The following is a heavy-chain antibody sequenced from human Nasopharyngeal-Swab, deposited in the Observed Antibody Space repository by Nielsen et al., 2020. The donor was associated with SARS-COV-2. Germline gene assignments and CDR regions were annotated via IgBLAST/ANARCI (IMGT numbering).Heavy chain of an antibody. CDR1: GFTVSSNY. J-gene: IGHJ6*02. CDR3: AREEAAAGNGEVYYYYGMDV. CDR2: IYSGGST. Sequence: GGSLRLSCAASGFTVSSNYMSWVRQAPGKGLEWVSVIYSGGSTYYEDSVKGRFTISRDNSKNTLYLQMNSLRAEDTAVYYCAREEAAAGNGEVYYYYGMDVWGQGTTVTVSS. D-gene: IGHD6-13*01. V-gene: IGHV3-53*01.